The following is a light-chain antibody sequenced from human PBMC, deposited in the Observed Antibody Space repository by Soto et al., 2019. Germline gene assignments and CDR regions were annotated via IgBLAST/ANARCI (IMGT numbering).Light chain of an antibody. CDR1: TGAVTSGHY. CDR3: LLSYSGARPYV. V-gene: IGLV7-46*01. Sequence: QAVVTQEPSLTVSPGGTVTLTCGSSTGAVTSGHYPYWFQQKPGQAPRTLIYDTSNKPSWTPARFSGSLLGGKAALTLSGAQPEDEAEYYCLLSYSGARPYVFGTGTKLTVL. J-gene: IGLJ1*01. CDR2: DTS.